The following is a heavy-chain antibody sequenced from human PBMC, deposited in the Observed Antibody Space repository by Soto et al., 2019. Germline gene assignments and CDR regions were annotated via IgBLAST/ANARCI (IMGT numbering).Heavy chain of an antibody. CDR1: GFTFSGSA. J-gene: IGHJ4*02. V-gene: IGHV3-73*01. CDR3: TRIFDGACDY. Sequence: SGGSLRLSCAASGFTFSGSAIHWVRQASGKGLEWVGRIRSRSNNYATAYAASVRGRFTVSRDDSKNTAYLQMNSLKTEDTAVYYCTRIFDGACDYWGQGTLVTVSS. CDR2: IRSRSNNYAT. D-gene: IGHD1-26*01.